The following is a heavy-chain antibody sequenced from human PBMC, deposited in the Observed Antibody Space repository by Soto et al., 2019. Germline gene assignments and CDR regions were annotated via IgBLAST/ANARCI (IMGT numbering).Heavy chain of an antibody. CDR3: ARVKYGNLRPPTSLFDP. V-gene: IGHV1-2*02. CDR2: INPDSGAT. J-gene: IGHJ5*02. D-gene: IGHD3-10*01. Sequence: VASVKVSCKASGYTFTAYYIHWVRQAPGQGPEWMAWINPDSGATYSAPKFQGRVTVTSDTSINTSFMELSSLRSDDTAVYYCARVKYGNLRPPTSLFDPWGQGTLVTVSS. CDR1: GYTFTAYY.